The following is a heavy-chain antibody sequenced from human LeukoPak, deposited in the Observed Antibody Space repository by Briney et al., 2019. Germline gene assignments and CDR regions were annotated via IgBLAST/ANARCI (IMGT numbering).Heavy chain of an antibody. D-gene: IGHD4-17*01. Sequence: GGSLRLSCAVSGFTVSSNYMSWVRQAPGKGLEWVSVMYSGGTTYDADSVKGRFTISIHNSKNTLYFEINSLRPDDTAVNYCARGGGDYNPFDYWGQGTLVTVSS. CDR2: MYSGGTT. V-gene: IGHV3-53*04. CDR1: GFTVSSNY. CDR3: ARGGGDYNPFDY. J-gene: IGHJ4*02.